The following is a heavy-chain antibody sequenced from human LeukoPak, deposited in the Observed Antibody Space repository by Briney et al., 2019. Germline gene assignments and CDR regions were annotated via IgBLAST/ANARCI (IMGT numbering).Heavy chain of an antibody. V-gene: IGHV3-23*01. Sequence: PGGSLRLSCAASGFTFSSYAMSWVRQAPGKGLEGVSAISGSGGSTYYADSVKGRFTISSDNSKNTLYLQMNSLRAEDTAVYYCAKEKGYCSRPSCSPFDYWGQGTLVTVSS. J-gene: IGHJ4*02. CDR1: GFTFSSYA. CDR3: AKEKGYCSRPSCSPFDY. CDR2: ISGSGGST. D-gene: IGHD2-2*01.